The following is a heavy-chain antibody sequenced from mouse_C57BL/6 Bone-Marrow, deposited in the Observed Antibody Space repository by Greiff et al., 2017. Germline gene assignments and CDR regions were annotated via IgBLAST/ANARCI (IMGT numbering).Heavy chain of an antibody. D-gene: IGHD2-4*01. CDR1: GYTFTSYG. CDR3: ARPDYDYDPDY. Sequence: QVQLKQSGAELARPGASVKLSCKASGYTFTSYGISWVKQRTGQVLEWIGEIYPRSGNTYYNEKFKGKATLTADKSSSTAYMELRSLTSEDSAVYFCARPDYDYDPDYWGQGTTLTVSS. CDR2: IYPRSGNT. V-gene: IGHV1-81*01. J-gene: IGHJ2*01.